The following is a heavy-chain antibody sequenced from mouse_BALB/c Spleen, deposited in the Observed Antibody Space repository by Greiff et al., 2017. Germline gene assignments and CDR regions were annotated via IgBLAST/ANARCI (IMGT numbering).Heavy chain of an antibody. CDR1: GYTFTSYW. D-gene: IGHD1-2*01. V-gene: IGHV1-87*01. J-gene: IGHJ3*01. CDR2: IYPGDGDT. Sequence: QVQLKESGAELARPGASVKLSCKASGYTFTSYWMQWVKQRPGQGLEWIGAIYPGDGDTWYTQKFKGKATLTADKSSSTAYMQLSSLASEDSAVYYCARGVRRSAPWFAYWGQGTLVTVSA. CDR3: ARGVRRSAPWFAY.